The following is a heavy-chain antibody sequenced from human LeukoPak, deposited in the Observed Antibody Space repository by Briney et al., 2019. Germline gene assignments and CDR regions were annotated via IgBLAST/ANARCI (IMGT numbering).Heavy chain of an antibody. CDR1: GFTFSTYW. J-gene: IGHJ4*02. D-gene: IGHD6-19*01. Sequence: PGGSLRLPCAASGFTFSTYWMSWVRQAPGKGLEWVANMKGDGSDKNYVDSVKGRFTIYGDNAKNSMYLQMDRLRDDDSAVYYCARDEGSGWFLYWGQGILVIVSS. CDR3: ARDEGSGWFLY. V-gene: IGHV3-7*04. CDR2: MKGDGSDK.